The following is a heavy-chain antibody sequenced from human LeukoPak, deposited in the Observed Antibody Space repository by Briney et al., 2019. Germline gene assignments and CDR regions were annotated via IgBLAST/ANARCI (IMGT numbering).Heavy chain of an antibody. J-gene: IGHJ6*03. V-gene: IGHV4-59*01. CDR3: ARGGSGSYYYYYYDYYMDV. CDR1: GGSISSYY. D-gene: IGHD1-26*01. CDR2: IYYSGST. Sequence: PSETLSLTCTVSGGSISSYYWSWIRQPPGKGLEWIGYIYYSGSTNYNPSLKSRVTISVDTSKNQFSLKLSSVAAADTAVYYCARGGSGSYYYYYYDYYMDVWGKGTTVTVSS.